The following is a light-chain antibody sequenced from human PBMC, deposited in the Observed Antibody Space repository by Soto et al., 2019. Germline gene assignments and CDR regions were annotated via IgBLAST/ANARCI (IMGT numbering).Light chain of an antibody. Sequence: QSVLTQPASVSGSPGQSITISCTGTSSDVGGYNYVSWYQQHPGKAPKLMIYEVSNRPSGVSNRFSGSKSGNTASLTISGLQAEDEADYYCSSYTSSSPHWVFGGGTKRTVL. CDR3: SSYTSSSPHWV. V-gene: IGLV2-14*01. J-gene: IGLJ3*02. CDR1: SSDVGGYNY. CDR2: EVS.